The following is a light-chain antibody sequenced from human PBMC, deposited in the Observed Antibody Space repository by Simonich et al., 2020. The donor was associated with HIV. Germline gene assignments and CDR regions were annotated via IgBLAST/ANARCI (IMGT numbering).Light chain of an antibody. V-gene: IGKV3-15*01. CDR3: QQYNNRLWT. J-gene: IGKJ1*01. CDR2: GAS. Sequence: EIVMTQSPATLSVSPGERATLSCRASQSVSSNLAWYQQKPGQAPRLLIYGASTRATGIPARFSGSGSGTEFTLTNSSLQSEDFAVYYCQQYNNRLWTFGQGTKVEIK. CDR1: QSVSSN.